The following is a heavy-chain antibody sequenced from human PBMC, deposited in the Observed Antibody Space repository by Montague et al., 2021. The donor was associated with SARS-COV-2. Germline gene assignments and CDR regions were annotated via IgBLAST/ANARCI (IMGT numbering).Heavy chain of an antibody. CDR2: IRWDRGDR. D-gene: IGHD5-12*01. Sequence: SLRLSCAASGFIVGDYAMHWVRQRPGKGLEWVPSIRWDRGDRSYAASVKGRFSISRDDAKNSLYLQMDSLRPEDTALYYCGKASASNARWMQSPIDYWGQGTPVIASS. CDR3: GKASASNARWMQSPIDY. V-gene: IGHV3-9*01. CDR1: GFIVGDYA. J-gene: IGHJ4*02.